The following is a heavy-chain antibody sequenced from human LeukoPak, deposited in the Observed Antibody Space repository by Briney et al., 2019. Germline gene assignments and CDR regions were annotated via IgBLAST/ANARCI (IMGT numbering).Heavy chain of an antibody. CDR3: ARDGAQFYCSSTSCYSGWFDP. J-gene: IGHJ5*02. CDR1: GGTFSSYA. Sequence: SVKVSCKASGGTFSSYAISWVRQAPGQGLEWRGGSIPIFGTANYAQKFQGRVTITADESTSTAYMELSSLRSEDTAVYYCARDGAQFYCSSTSCYSGWFDPWGQGTLVTVSS. V-gene: IGHV1-69*13. D-gene: IGHD2-2*01. CDR2: SIPIFGTA.